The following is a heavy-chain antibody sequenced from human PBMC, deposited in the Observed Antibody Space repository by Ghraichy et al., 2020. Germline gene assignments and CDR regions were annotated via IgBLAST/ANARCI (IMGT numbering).Heavy chain of an antibody. CDR2: INAGKGTT. J-gene: IGHJ4*02. V-gene: IGHV1-3*01. CDR1: AYTFANYA. Sequence: ASVKVSCKTCAYTFANYAIHLLRQAPGQRLEWMGWINAGKGTTKYSQRLQGRVTITSDTSASTVYMELSSLRSEDTAVYYCAKDSGTSFFDYWGQGTLVTFSS. D-gene: IGHD1-26*01. CDR3: AKDSGTSFFDY.